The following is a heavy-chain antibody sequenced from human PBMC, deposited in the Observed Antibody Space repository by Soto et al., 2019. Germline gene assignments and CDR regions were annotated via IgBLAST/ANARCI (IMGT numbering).Heavy chain of an antibody. V-gene: IGHV1-2*04. CDR2: INPNSGGT. J-gene: IGHJ4*02. Sequence: ASVKVSCKASGYTFTGYYMHWVRQAPGQGLEWMGWINPNSGGTNYAQKFQGWVTMTRDTSISTAYMELSRLRSDDTAVYYCAREAYCGGDCYSGPFDYWGQGTLVTAPQ. CDR3: AREAYCGGDCYSGPFDY. D-gene: IGHD2-21*02. CDR1: GYTFTGYY.